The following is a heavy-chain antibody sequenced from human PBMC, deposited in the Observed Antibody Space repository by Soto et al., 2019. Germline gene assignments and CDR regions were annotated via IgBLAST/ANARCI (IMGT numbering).Heavy chain of an antibody. CDR2: IDPGDSYT. D-gene: IGHD1-1*01. CDR1: GYSFTIYC. Sequence: PGESLKISCNGSGYSFTIYCISLVLQMPGKGLDWMWRIDPGDSYTNYSPSFQSHVTISADKSISTAYLQWSSLKASDTAMYYCARHLTWNRDYGMDVWGQGTTVTVSS. V-gene: IGHV5-10-1*01. CDR3: ARHLTWNRDYGMDV. J-gene: IGHJ6*02.